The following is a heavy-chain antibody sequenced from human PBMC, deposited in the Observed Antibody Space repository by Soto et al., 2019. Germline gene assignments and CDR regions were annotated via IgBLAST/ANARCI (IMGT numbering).Heavy chain of an antibody. D-gene: IGHD3-22*01. V-gene: IGHV1-69*13. J-gene: IGHJ6*02. CDR3: ARDPPYYYDSSGYKPTDYYGMDV. CDR1: GGTFSSYA. CDR2: IIPIFGTA. Sequence: ASVKVSCKASGGTFSSYAISWVRQAPGQGLEWMGGIIPIFGTANYAQKFQGRVTITADESTSTAYMELSSLRSEDTAVYYCARDPPYYYDSSGYKPTDYYGMDVWGQGTRVTVSS.